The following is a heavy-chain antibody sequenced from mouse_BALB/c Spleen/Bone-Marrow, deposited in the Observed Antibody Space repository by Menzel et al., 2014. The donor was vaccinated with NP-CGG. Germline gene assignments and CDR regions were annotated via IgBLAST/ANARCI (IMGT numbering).Heavy chain of an antibody. J-gene: IGHJ4*01. V-gene: IGHV5-15*02. D-gene: IGHD1-1*01. CDR1: GFTFSDYG. CDR2: ISNLAYSI. Sequence: EEQRVESGGGLVQPGGSRKLSCAASGFTFSDYGMAWVRQAPGKGPEWVAFISNLAYSICYADTVTGRFTISRENAKNPLYLEMSSLRSEDTAMYYCARLYGSGYGYAMDYWGQGTSVTVSS. CDR3: ARLYGSGYGYAMDY.